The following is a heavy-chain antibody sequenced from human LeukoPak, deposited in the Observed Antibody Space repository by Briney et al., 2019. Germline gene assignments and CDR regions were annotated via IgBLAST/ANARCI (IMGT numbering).Heavy chain of an antibody. CDR2: IDWDDDK. CDR3: ARIRTSQYAFDI. D-gene: IGHD2-2*01. Sequence: SGPALVKPTQNLTLTCTFSGFPLSTSGMCVSWVRQPPGKALEWLALIDWDDDKYYSTSLKTRLTISKDTSKNQVVLTMTNMNPVDTATYYCARIRTSQYAFDIWGQGTMVTVSS. V-gene: IGHV2-70*20. J-gene: IGHJ3*02. CDR1: GFPLSTSGMC.